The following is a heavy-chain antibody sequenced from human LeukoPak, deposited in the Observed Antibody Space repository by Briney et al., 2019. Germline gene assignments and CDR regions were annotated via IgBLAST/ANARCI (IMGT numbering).Heavy chain of an antibody. D-gene: IGHD1-26*01. CDR3: TRASLSGSYFFY. CDR2: SRNKANSYTT. V-gene: IGHV3-72*01. CDR1: GFTFSSSA. J-gene: IGHJ4*02. Sequence: GGSLRLSCAASGFTFSSSAMSWVRQTPGKGLEWVGRSRNKANSYTTEYAASVKGRFIVSRDDSKNSLFLQMNSLKTDDTAVYFCTRASLSGSYFFYWGQGALVTVSS.